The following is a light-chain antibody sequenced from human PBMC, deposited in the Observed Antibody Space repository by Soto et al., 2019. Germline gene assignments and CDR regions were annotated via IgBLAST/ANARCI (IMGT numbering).Light chain of an antibody. V-gene: IGKV1-5*03. CDR2: KAT. CDR1: QSIGSW. CDR3: QQYNDFQCT. J-gene: IGKJ2*02. Sequence: DIQMTQSPSTLSASVGDGVTITCRASQSIGSWLAWYQQKPGKAPKLLIYKATNLHSGVPSRFSGSGSGTDFSLTISSLQPVDSATYYCQQYNDFQCTFGQGTKLEI.